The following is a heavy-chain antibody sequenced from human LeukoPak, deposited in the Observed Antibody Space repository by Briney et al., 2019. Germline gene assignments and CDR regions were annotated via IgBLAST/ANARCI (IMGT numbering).Heavy chain of an antibody. CDR3: ARVWFGVSWFDP. D-gene: IGHD3-10*01. J-gene: IGHJ5*02. CDR2: ITGTIATGDPP. CDR1: GFTFSNNA. Sequence: PGGSLRLSCAASGFTFSNNAMSWVRQAPGKGLECVSAITGTIATGDPPYYADSVKGRFTISRDNSKNTLYLQVNSLRAEDTAVYYCARVWFGVSWFDPWGQGTLVTVSS. V-gene: IGHV3-23*01.